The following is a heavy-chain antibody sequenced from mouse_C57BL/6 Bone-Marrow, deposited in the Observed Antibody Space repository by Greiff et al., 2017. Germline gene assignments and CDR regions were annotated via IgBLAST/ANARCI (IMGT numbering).Heavy chain of an antibody. CDR3: ARGRDWFAY. J-gene: IGHJ3*01. V-gene: IGHV5-4*01. CDR2: ISDGGSYT. Sequence: EVHLVESGGGLVKPGGSLKLPCAASGSTFSSYAMSWVRQTPEKRLEWVATISDGGSYTYYPDNVKGRFTISRDNAKNNLYLQMSHLKSEDTAMYYCARGRDWFAYWGQGTLVTVSA. CDR1: GSTFSSYA.